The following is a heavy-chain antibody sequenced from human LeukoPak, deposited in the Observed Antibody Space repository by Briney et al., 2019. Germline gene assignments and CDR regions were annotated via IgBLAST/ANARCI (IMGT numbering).Heavy chain of an antibody. Sequence: PSETLSLTCAVYGGSFSGYYWSWIRQPPGKGLEWIGEINHSGSTNYNPSLKSRVTISVDTSKNQFSLKLSSVTAADTAVYYCARGFAGQQLARRFDPWGQGTLVTVSS. D-gene: IGHD6-13*01. CDR3: ARGFAGQQLARRFDP. CDR2: INHSGST. J-gene: IGHJ5*02. CDR1: GGSFSGYY. V-gene: IGHV4-34*01.